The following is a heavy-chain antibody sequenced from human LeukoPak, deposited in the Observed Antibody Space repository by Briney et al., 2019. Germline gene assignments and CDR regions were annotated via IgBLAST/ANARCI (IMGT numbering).Heavy chain of an antibody. D-gene: IGHD3-22*01. CDR3: ARVAYSYDSSGYFVFDY. J-gene: IGHJ4*02. Sequence: GGSLRLSCAASGFTSSSYWMHWVRQAPGKGLVWVSRINSDGSSTSYADSVKGRFTISRDNAKNTLYLQMNSLRAEDTAVYYCARVAYSYDSSGYFVFDYWGQGTLVTVSS. CDR2: INSDGSST. CDR1: GFTSSSYW. V-gene: IGHV3-74*01.